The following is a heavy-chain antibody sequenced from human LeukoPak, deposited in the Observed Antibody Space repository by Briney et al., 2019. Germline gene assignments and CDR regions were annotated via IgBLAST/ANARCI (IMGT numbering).Heavy chain of an antibody. Sequence: GGSLRLSCAASGFTFSSYGMHWVRQAPGKGLEWVAVIWYDGSNKYYADSVKGRFTISRDNSKNTLYLQMNSLRAEDTAVYYCARDQSVVVPAAILDYWGQGTLVTVSS. J-gene: IGHJ4*02. CDR3: ARDQSVVVPAAILDY. CDR2: IWYDGSNK. CDR1: GFTFSSYG. V-gene: IGHV3-33*08. D-gene: IGHD2-2*01.